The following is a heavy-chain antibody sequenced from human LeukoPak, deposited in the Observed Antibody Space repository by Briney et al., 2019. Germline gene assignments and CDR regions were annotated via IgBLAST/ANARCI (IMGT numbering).Heavy chain of an antibody. J-gene: IGHJ5*02. CDR3: ATLAGSYYRDWFDP. V-gene: IGHV1-2*02. D-gene: IGHD3-10*01. CDR2: INPNSGGT. CDR1: GYTFTGYY. Sequence: GASVKLSCKASGYTFTGYYVHWVRQAPGQGLEWMGWINPNSGGTNYAHKFQGRVTMTRNTSISTAYMELSTLRSADTAVYYCATLAGSYYRDWFDPWGQGTLVTVSS.